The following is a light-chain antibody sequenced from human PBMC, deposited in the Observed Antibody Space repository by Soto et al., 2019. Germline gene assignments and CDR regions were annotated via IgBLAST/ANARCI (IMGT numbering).Light chain of an antibody. CDR3: QQYSGYSRT. CDR1: QAIGSW. CDR2: DAS. Sequence: DIEVTQSRCVLTASVGDKFPRTCRASQAIGSWLAWYQQKPGKAPKLLVYDASNLEGGVPSRFSGSGSGTEFTLTISSLEPDDFSTFYCQQYSGYSRTFGQGTKVDIK. V-gene: IGKV1-5*01. J-gene: IGKJ1*01.